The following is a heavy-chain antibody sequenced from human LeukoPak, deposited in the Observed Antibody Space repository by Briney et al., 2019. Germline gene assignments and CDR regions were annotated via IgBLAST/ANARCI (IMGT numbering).Heavy chain of an antibody. CDR2: ISGSGGST. Sequence: GGSLRLSCAASGFAFSSYAMSWVRQAPGKGLEWVSAISGSGGSTYYADSVKGRLTISRDNSKNTLYLQMNSLRAEDTAVYYCAKQARAVTTRLYFDYWGQGTLVTVSS. J-gene: IGHJ4*02. CDR3: AKQARAVTTRLYFDY. D-gene: IGHD4-17*01. V-gene: IGHV3-23*01. CDR1: GFAFSSYA.